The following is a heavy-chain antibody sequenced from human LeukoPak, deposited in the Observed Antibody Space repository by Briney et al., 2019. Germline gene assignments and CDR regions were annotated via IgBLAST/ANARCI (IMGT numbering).Heavy chain of an antibody. CDR1: GFTFSRYY. V-gene: IGHV3-7*03. Sequence: GGSLRLSCAASGFTFSRYYMTWVRQAPGKGLEWVANIKQDGSEKFYVDSVKGRFTISRDNAKNSLYLQMNSLRAEDMALYYCARGSGSGWYDYFDYWGQGTLVIVSS. CDR2: IKQDGSEK. J-gene: IGHJ4*02. D-gene: IGHD6-19*01. CDR3: ARGSGSGWYDYFDY.